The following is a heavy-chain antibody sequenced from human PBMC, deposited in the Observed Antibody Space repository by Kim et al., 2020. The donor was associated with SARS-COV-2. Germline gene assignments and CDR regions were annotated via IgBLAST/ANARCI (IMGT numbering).Heavy chain of an antibody. Sequence: GGSLILSCAASGFTFSSYAMNWVRQAPGKGLEWVSYISSTSRYIYYADSVKGRFTISRDNAKNSLYLQMNSLRAEDTAVYYCATAASGTGGPLDYWGQGT. CDR1: GFTFSSYA. J-gene: IGHJ4*02. V-gene: IGHV3-21*01. D-gene: IGHD6-13*01. CDR2: ISSTSRYI. CDR3: ATAASGTGGPLDY.